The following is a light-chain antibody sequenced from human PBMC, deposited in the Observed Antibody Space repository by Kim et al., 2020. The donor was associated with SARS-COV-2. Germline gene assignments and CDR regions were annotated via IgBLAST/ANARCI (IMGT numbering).Light chain of an antibody. Sequence: QSVSSSYLAWYQQKPGQAPRLLIYGASSRATGIPDRFSGSGSGTDFTLTISRLEPEDFAVYYWQQHGSFFGQGTKLEI. V-gene: IGKV3-20*01. J-gene: IGKJ2*01. CDR2: GAS. CDR1: QSVSSSY. CDR3: QQHGSF.